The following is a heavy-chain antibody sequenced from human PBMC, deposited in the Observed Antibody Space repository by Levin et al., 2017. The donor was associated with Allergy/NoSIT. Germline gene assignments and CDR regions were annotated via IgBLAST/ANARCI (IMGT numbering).Heavy chain of an antibody. D-gene: IGHD1-20*01. CDR1: GFTFSDYY. CDR2: ISSSGSTI. J-gene: IGHJ6*03. Sequence: GESLKISCAASGFTFSDYYISWIRQAPGKGLEWVSYISSSGSTIYYADSVKGRFTISRDNAKNSLYLQMNSLRAEDTAVYYCSRFPYNWNYYYYYYMDVWGKGTTVTVSS. V-gene: IGHV3-11*01. CDR3: SRFPYNWNYYYYYYMDV.